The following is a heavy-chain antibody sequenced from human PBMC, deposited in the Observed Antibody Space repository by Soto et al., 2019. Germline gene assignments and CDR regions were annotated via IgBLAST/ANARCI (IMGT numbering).Heavy chain of an antibody. CDR3: GRDYYYDRSGYSPLDY. CDR2: ISGTGSYI. J-gene: IGHJ4*02. D-gene: IGHD3-22*01. V-gene: IGHV3-21*01. CDR1: GFTFRSYS. Sequence: GGSLRLSCAASGFTFRSYSMNWVRQAPGKGLEWVSSISGTGSYISYADSVKGRFTISRDNAKNSLDLQMNSLRAEDTAVYYCGRDYYYDRSGYSPLDYWGQGTLVT.